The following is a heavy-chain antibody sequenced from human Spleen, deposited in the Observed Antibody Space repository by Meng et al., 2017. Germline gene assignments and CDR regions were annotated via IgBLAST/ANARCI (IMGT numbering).Heavy chain of an antibody. CDR1: GGSINNDQW. V-gene: IGHV4-4*02. CDR3: TTLYGDRIS. J-gene: IGHJ4*02. Sequence: HLQESGPGLVKPSGTLSLTCDVSGGSINNDQWWSWVRQPPGKGLEWIGEIYHSGRTNYNPSVKSRVIRSIDKSQNQFSLKLSSVTAADTAVYYCTTLYGDRISWGQGTLVTVSS. D-gene: IGHD4-17*01. CDR2: IYHSGRT.